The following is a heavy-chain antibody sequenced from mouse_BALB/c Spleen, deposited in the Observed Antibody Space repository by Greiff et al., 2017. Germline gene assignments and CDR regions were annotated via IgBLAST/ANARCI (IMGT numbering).Heavy chain of an antibody. V-gene: IGHV1-5*01. D-gene: IGHD1-2*01. J-gene: IGHJ4*01. Sequence: VQLQQSGTVLARPGASVKMSCKASGYTFTSYWMHWVKQRPGQGLEWIGAIYPGNSDTSYNQKFKGKAKLTAVTSTSTAYMELSSLTNEDSAVYYCTRGALLRLRDAMDYWGQGTSVTVSS. CDR3: TRGALLRLRDAMDY. CDR1: GYTFTSYW. CDR2: IYPGNSDT.